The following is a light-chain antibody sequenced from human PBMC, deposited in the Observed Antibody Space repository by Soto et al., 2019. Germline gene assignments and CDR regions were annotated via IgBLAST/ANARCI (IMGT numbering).Light chain of an antibody. CDR2: AAS. Sequence: EIVLTQSPGTLSLSPGERATLSCRASQSVASNYLAWYQQRPGQAPRLLMYAASSRAAGVPDRFSGSGCGTDFTLTISRLEPEDFAVFFCHQYGRSPIFTFGPGTTVDIK. V-gene: IGKV3-20*01. CDR3: HQYGRSPIFT. CDR1: QSVASNY. J-gene: IGKJ3*01.